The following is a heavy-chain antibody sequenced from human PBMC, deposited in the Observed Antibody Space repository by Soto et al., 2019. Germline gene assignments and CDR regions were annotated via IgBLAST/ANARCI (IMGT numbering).Heavy chain of an antibody. CDR1: GGSFSGYH. CDR3: ARERLTMVRGVTYNWFDP. V-gene: IGHV4-34*01. J-gene: IGHJ5*02. D-gene: IGHD3-10*01. Sequence: SETLSLTCAVYGGSFSGYHWNWIRQPPGKGLEWIGEINPSGTTNLNPSLTSRVTISVDRSKNRFSLTLNSVTAADTAVYYCARERLTMVRGVTYNWFDPWGQGTLVTVSS. CDR2: INPSGTT.